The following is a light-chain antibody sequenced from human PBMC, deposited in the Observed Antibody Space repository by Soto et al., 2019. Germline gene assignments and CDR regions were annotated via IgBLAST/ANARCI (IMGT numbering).Light chain of an antibody. CDR2: DAS. CDR3: QPRSNWPPFT. Sequence: EIVLTQSPATLSLSPGERATLSCRASQSVSTSLAWYQQKPGQAPRLLIYDASNRATGIPVRFSGSGYGTDFTLTISSLEPEDFAVYYGQPRSNWPPFTFGQGTKVEIK. J-gene: IGKJ2*01. CDR1: QSVSTS. V-gene: IGKV3-11*01.